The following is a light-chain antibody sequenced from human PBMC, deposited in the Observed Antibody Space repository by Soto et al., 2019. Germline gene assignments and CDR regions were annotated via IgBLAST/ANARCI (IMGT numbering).Light chain of an antibody. CDR2: DAS. CDR3: QQRTRWPMT. Sequence: PGEIVTPSCRASQGLHSFLNWYQQRPGQAPRPLIYDASKRATGVPDRISGSGSGTDYALTISSLEPEDFAFYYCQQRTRWPMTFGQGTRLEIK. V-gene: IGKV3-11*01. J-gene: IGKJ5*01. CDR1: QGLHSF.